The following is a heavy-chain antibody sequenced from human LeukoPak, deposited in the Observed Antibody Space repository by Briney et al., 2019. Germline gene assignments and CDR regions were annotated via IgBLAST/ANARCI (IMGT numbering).Heavy chain of an antibody. D-gene: IGHD4-17*01. CDR2: IHSSSSYI. CDR1: GFTFSSYS. V-gene: IGHV3-21*01. CDR3: ARDKRSDYGDYDYYYYYYMDV. Sequence: GGSLRLSCAASGFTFSSYSMNWVRQAPGKGLEWVSSIHSSSSYIYYADSVKGRFTISRDNAKNSLYLQMNSLRAEDTAVYYCARDKRSDYGDYDYYYYYYMDVWGKGTTVTVSS. J-gene: IGHJ6*03.